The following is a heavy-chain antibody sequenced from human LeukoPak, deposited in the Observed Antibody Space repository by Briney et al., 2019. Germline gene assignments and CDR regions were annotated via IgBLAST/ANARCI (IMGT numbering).Heavy chain of an antibody. CDR2: INHSGST. Sequence: PSETLSLTCAVYGGSFSGYYWSWIRQPPGKGLEWIGEINHSGSTNYNPSLKSRVTISVDTSKNQFPLKLSSVTAADTAVYYCASDRIAAAAWFDYWGQGTLVTVSS. CDR1: GGSFSGYY. D-gene: IGHD6-13*01. J-gene: IGHJ4*02. V-gene: IGHV4-34*01. CDR3: ASDRIAAAAWFDY.